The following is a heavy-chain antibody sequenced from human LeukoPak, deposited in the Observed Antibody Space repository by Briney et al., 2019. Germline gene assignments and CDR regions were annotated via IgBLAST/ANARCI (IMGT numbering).Heavy chain of an antibody. Sequence: GGSLRLSREGSGFTFSRYAMNWVRQSAGKGLDWVSSISGNGRDTYYADSVKGRFTISRDSPGNTLYLQLTSLGVDDTATYYCTKDKEVATIGGYFDSWGQGTRVTVSS. J-gene: IGHJ4*03. CDR1: GFTFSRYA. CDR3: TKDKEVATIGGYFDS. V-gene: IGHV3-23*01. CDR2: ISGNGRDT. D-gene: IGHD5-24*01.